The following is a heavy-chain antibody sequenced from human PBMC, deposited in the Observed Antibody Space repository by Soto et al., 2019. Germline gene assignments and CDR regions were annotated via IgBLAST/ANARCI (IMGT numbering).Heavy chain of an antibody. J-gene: IGHJ6*01. Sequence: GGSLRLSCAASGRTISNAWMNWVRQAPGKGLEWVGRIKTNTEGGTTDYAAAVKGRFTVSRDDSKNTLYLQMNSLKTADPAVYYCPTSTVGGVCGQGTTV. CDR2: IKTNTEGGTT. CDR1: GRTISNAW. V-gene: IGHV3-15*07. D-gene: IGHD2-2*01. CDR3: PTSTVGGV.